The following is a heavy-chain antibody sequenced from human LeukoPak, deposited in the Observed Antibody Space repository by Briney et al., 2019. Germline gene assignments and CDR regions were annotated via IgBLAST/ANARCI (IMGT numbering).Heavy chain of an antibody. Sequence: SVKVSCKASGGTFSSYAISWVQQAPGQGLKWMGGIIPIFGTANYAQKFQGRVTITADESTSTAYMELSSLRSEDTAVYYCARDGYDRRGTDPTEPWGQGTLVTVSS. CDR2: IIPIFGTA. CDR3: ARDGYDRRGTDPTEP. D-gene: IGHD3-22*01. J-gene: IGHJ5*02. CDR1: GGTFSSYA. V-gene: IGHV1-69*13.